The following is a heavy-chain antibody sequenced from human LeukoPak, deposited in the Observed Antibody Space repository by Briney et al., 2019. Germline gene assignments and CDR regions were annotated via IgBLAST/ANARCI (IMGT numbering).Heavy chain of an antibody. CDR3: AKDVSVATSPDY. CDR1: GFTVSSNY. Sequence: GGSVPHSCAPSGFTVSSNYMSWVRQAPGKGLEWVSVIYSGGSTYYANSVKGRFTISRDNSKNTLYLQMNSLRAEDTAVYYCAKDVSVATSPDYWGGETVVTVSS. D-gene: IGHD1-26*01. V-gene: IGHV3-66*01. CDR2: IYSGGST. J-gene: IGHJ4*02.